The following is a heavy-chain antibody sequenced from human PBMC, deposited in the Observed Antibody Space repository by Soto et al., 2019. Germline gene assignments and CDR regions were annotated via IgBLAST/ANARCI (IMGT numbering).Heavy chain of an antibody. Sequence: EVQVVESGGGLVQPGGSLKLSCAASGFTFSDSNVHWVRQASGKGLEWVGRIRSKAESYATVYGASVKGRFTISRDDSKNTAYLQMNSLKNEDTAVYYCSTYYRDRSGTVFDDWGQGTLVTVSS. V-gene: IGHV3-73*01. CDR2: IRSKAESYAT. CDR1: GFTFSDSN. D-gene: IGHD4-17*01. J-gene: IGHJ4*02. CDR3: STYYRDRSGTVFDD.